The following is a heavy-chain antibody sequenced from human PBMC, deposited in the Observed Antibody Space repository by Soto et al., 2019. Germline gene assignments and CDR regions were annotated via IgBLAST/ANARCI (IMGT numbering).Heavy chain of an antibody. J-gene: IGHJ5*02. CDR3: ARGGGRAEALVGWFDP. CDR2: IYYSGST. Sequence: SETLSLTCTVSGGSISSYYWSWIRQPPGKGLEWIGYIYYSGSTNYNPSLKSRVTISVDTSKNQFSLKLSSVTAADTAVYYCARGGGRAEALVGWFDPWGQGTLVTVSS. D-gene: IGHD6-13*01. V-gene: IGHV4-59*01. CDR1: GGSISSYY.